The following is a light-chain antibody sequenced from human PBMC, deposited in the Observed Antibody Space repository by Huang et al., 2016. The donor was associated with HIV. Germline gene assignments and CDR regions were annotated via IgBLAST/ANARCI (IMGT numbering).Light chain of an antibody. J-gene: IGKJ2*01. CDR3: QQYNDWPPMYT. CDR1: QSVKSN. Sequence: EIVMTQSPATVSVSPGARATLSCRASQSVKSNLAWYQQKPGQAPRLLIYGASTRASGIPARFSGSGSGTEFTLTISSLQSEDFAVYYCQQYNDWPPMYTFGQGTKLEIK. V-gene: IGKV3-15*01. CDR2: GAS.